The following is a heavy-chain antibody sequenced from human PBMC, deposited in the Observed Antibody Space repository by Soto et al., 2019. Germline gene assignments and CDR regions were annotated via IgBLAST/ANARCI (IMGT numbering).Heavy chain of an antibody. V-gene: IGHV1-2*04. CDR2: INPQSGGT. CDR1: GYTFTDYY. Sequence: ASVKVSCKTSGYTFTDYYLHWVRQAPGQGLEWMGWINPQSGGTNYAQRFRDWVTLTRDSSISTAYMELRSLKSDNTAVYYCARDPMTGYLQFDYWGQGTLVTVSS. J-gene: IGHJ4*02. D-gene: IGHD3-9*01. CDR3: ARDPMTGYLQFDY.